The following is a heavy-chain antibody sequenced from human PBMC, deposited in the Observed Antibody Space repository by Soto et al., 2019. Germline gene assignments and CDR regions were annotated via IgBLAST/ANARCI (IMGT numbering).Heavy chain of an antibody. CDR3: ARDNSQVHYYSHGGYHGMDF. CDR1: GGTFSSYA. Sequence: SVKVSCKASGGTFSSYAISWVRQAPGQGLEWMGGIIPIFGTANYAQKFQGRVTITADESTSTAYMELSSLRSEDTAVYYCARDNSQVHYYSHGGYHGMDFWGQGTTVTVS. V-gene: IGHV1-69*01. CDR2: IIPIFGTA. J-gene: IGHJ6*02. D-gene: IGHD3-22*01.